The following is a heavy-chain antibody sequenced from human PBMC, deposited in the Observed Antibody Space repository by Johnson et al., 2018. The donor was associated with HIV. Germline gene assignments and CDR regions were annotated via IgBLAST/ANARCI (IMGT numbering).Heavy chain of an antibody. Sequence: VQLVESGGGLIQPGGSLRLSCAVFGFTVSRNYMSWVRQAPGKGMEWVSVIHSGGSTYYADSVKGRFTISRDNSKNTLYLQMNSLRAEDTAVYYCAREIIAARPSAFDIWGQGTMVTVSS. CDR1: GFTVSRNY. V-gene: IGHV3-53*01. J-gene: IGHJ3*02. CDR2: IHSGGST. CDR3: AREIIAARPSAFDI. D-gene: IGHD6-6*01.